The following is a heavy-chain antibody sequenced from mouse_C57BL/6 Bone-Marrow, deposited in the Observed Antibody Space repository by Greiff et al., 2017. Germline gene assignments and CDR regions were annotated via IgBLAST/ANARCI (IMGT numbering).Heavy chain of an antibody. V-gene: IGHV1-69*01. Sequence: QVQLKQPGAELVMPGASVKLSCKASGYTFTSYWMHWVKQRPGQGLEWIGEIDPSDSYTNYNQKFKGKSTLTVDKSSSTAYMQLSSLTSEDSAVYYCARGSSGYIFAYWGQGTLVTVSA. CDR1: GYTFTSYW. J-gene: IGHJ3*01. D-gene: IGHD3-2*02. CDR2: IDPSDSYT. CDR3: ARGSSGYIFAY.